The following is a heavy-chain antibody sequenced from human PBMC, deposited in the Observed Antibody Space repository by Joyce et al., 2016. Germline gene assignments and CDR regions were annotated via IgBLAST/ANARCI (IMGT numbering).Heavy chain of an antibody. CDR2: VSYDGSRR. J-gene: IGHJ4*02. V-gene: IGHV3-30*03. D-gene: IGHD5-18*01. CDR1: GFTYRCYG. Sequence: VQLVESGGGVVQPGEFLRLTCAASGFTYRCYGMHWVRQASGKWLGCVSLVSYDGSRRHDVDSVEGRFTSSRDDSKNMLFLQMNSLRPEDTAVYYCASLSASGYSYASTFDSWGQGTLVTVSS. CDR3: ASLSASGYSYASTFDS.